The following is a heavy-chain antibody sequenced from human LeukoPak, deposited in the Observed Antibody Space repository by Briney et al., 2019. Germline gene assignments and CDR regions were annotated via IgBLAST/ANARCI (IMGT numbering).Heavy chain of an antibody. CDR3: ATVGDAISGSYWSHFDY. D-gene: IGHD1-26*01. CDR2: FDPEDGET. J-gene: IGHJ4*02. Sequence: ASVKVSCKVSGYTLTELSMHWVRQAPGKGLEWMGGFDPEDGETIYAQKFQGRVTMTEDTSTDTAYMELSSLRSEDTAVYYCATVGDAISGSYWSHFDYWGQGTLVTVSS. V-gene: IGHV1-24*01. CDR1: GYTLTELS.